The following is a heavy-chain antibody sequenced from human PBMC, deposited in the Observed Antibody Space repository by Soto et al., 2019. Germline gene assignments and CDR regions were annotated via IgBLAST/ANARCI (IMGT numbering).Heavy chain of an antibody. J-gene: IGHJ4*02. CDR3: ARDDSSGWYIFDY. Sequence: ASVKVSRKASGYTFTGYYMHWVRQAPGQGLEWMGWINPNSGGTNYAQKFQGRVTMTRDTSISTAYMELSRLRSDDTAVYYCARDDSSGWYIFDYWGQGTLVTVSS. CDR1: GYTFTGYY. D-gene: IGHD6-19*01. CDR2: INPNSGGT. V-gene: IGHV1-2*02.